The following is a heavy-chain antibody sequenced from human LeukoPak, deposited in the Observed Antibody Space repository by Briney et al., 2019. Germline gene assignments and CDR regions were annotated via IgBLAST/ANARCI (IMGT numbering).Heavy chain of an antibody. Sequence: ASVKVSCKASGYTFTGYYMHWVRQAPGQGLEWMGWINPNSGGTNYAQKFQGRVTMTRDTSISTAYMELSRLRSDDTAVYYCARADRCETAAGTCADYWGQGTLVTVSS. CDR2: INPNSGGT. J-gene: IGHJ4*02. V-gene: IGHV1-2*02. D-gene: IGHD6-13*01. CDR3: ARADRCETAAGTCADY. CDR1: GYTFTGYY.